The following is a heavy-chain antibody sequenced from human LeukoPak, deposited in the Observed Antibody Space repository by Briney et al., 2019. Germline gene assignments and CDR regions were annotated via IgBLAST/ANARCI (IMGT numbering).Heavy chain of an antibody. J-gene: IGHJ4*02. V-gene: IGHV4-31*03. CDR1: GGSISSGGYY. D-gene: IGHD6-13*01. CDR3: ARDAAAGAGQNFDY. Sequence: SETLSLTCTVSGGSISSGGYYWSWLRQHPGKGLEWIGYIYYSGSTYYNPSLKSRVTISVDTSKNQFSLKLSSVTAADTAVYYCARDAAAGAGQNFDYWGQGTLVTVSS. CDR2: IYYSGST.